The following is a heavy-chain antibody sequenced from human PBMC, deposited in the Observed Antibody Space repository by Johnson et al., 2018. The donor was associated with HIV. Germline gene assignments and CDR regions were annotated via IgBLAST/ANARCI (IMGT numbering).Heavy chain of an antibody. CDR1: GFTFSSYA. J-gene: IGHJ3*02. CDR3: TTVSVRLGNAFDI. V-gene: IGHV3-15*01. D-gene: IGHD3-22*01. Sequence: MLLVESGGGVVRPGWSLRLSCAASGFTFSSYAMHWVRQAPGKGLEWVGRIKSKTDGGTTDYAAPVKGRFTISRDDSKNTLYLQMNSLKTEDTAVYYCTTVSVRLGNAFDIWGQGTMVTVSS. CDR2: IKSKTDGGTT.